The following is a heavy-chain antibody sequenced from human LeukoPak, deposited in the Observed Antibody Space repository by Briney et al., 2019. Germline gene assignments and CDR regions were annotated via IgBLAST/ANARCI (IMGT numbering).Heavy chain of an antibody. Sequence: SETLSLTCTVSGDSISSDTYYWNWIRQSAGKGLEWIGCIYTSGDTYYNPSLKSRVTISVDTSKNQFSLKLTSVTAADAAMYYCAREYRSGYFYVHDAFDMWGQGTMVIVSS. V-gene: IGHV4-61*02. CDR1: GDSISSDTYY. D-gene: IGHD3-22*01. CDR2: IYTSGDT. J-gene: IGHJ3*02. CDR3: AREYRSGYFYVHDAFDM.